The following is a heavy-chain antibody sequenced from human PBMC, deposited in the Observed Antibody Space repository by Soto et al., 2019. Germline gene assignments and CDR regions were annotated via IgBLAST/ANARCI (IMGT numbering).Heavy chain of an antibody. V-gene: IGHV5-10-1*01. J-gene: IGHJ5*02. CDR1: GYSFTSYW. Sequence: GESLKISCKGSGYSFTSYWISWVRQMPGKGLEWMGRIDPSDSYTNYRPSFQGHVTISADKSISTAYLQWSSLKASDTAMYYCARLPVSSGYDPNWFDPWGQGTLVTVSS. D-gene: IGHD5-12*01. CDR3: ARLPVSSGYDPNWFDP. CDR2: IDPSDSYT.